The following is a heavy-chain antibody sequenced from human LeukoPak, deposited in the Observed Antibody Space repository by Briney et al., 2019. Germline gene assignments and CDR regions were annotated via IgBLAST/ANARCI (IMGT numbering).Heavy chain of an antibody. V-gene: IGHV4-34*01. CDR3: ARQASNYYDSSGYYSIDY. CDR2: INHSGST. Sequence: KPSETLSLTCAVYGGSFSGYYWSWIRQPPGKGLEWIGEINHSGSTNYNPSLKSRVTISVDTSKNQFSLKLSSVTAADTAVYYCARQASNYYDSSGYYSIDYWGQGTLVTVSS. CDR1: GGSFSGYY. D-gene: IGHD3-22*01. J-gene: IGHJ4*02.